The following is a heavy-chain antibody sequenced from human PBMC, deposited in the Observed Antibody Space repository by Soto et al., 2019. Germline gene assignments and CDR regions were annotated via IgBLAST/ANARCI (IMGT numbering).Heavy chain of an antibody. D-gene: IGHD3-10*01. V-gene: IGHV1-8*01. CDR1: GYTFTSYD. Sequence: QVQLVQSGAEVKKPGASVKVSCKASGYTFTSYDINWVRQATGQGLEWMGWMNPNSGNTGYAQKFQGRVTMTRNTSISTAYMELSSLRSEDTAVYYCAIMVRGVIRRGRWFYPWGQGTLVTVAS. CDR3: AIMVRGVIRRGRWFYP. J-gene: IGHJ5*02. CDR2: MNPNSGNT.